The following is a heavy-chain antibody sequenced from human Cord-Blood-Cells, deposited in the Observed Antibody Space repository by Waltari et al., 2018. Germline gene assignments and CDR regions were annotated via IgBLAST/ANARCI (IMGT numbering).Heavy chain of an antibody. Sequence: QVQLQESGQGLVKPSETLSLTCTVSGGSISSYYWSWIRPPPGKGLEWIGYIYYSGSTNYNPSLKSRVTISVDTSKNQFSLKLSSVTAADTAVYYCARGRAVPGHWYFDLWGRGTLVTVSS. D-gene: IGHD1-26*01. V-gene: IGHV4-59*01. CDR3: ARGRAVPGHWYFDL. CDR1: GGSISSYY. CDR2: IYYSGST. J-gene: IGHJ2*01.